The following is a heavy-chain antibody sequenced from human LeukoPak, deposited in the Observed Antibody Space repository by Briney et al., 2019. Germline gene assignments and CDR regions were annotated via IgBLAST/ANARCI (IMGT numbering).Heavy chain of an antibody. J-gene: IGHJ4*02. CDR2: IYYSGST. D-gene: IGHD3-3*01. CDR3: ARGTAEWFDY. V-gene: IGHV4-59*01. Sequence: SETLSLTCTVSGGSISSYYWSWIRQPPGKGLEWIGYIYYSGSTNYNPSLKSRVTISVDTSKNQFSLKLSSVTAADTAVYYCARGTAEWFDYWGQGTLVAVPS. CDR1: GGSISSYY.